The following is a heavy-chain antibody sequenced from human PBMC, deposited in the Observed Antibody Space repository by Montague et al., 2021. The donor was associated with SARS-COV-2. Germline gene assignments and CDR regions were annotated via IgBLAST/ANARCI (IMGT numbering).Heavy chain of an antibody. J-gene: IGHJ3*01. Sequence: SETLSLTCTVSGAFITGHYWSWIRQPPGKGLEWIGNVFSGGNSKYKPSLKSRVTLSVDTSKNQFSLKLTSVTTADTALYYCVRDLYCRSTACIGNAFDVWGQGTMVSVFS. CDR1: GAFITGHY. CDR3: VRDLYCRSTACIGNAFDV. V-gene: IGHV4-59*11. D-gene: IGHD2-2*01. CDR2: VFSGGNS.